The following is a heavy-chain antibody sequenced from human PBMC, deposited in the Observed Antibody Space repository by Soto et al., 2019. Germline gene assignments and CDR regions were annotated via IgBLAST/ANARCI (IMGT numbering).Heavy chain of an antibody. Sequence: ASVKVSCKASGYTFTSYGISWVRQAPGQGLEWMGWISAYNGNTNYAQKLQGRVTMTTDTSTSTAYMELRSLRSDDTAVYYCARGEKDYGSGSYLGYYYYYGMDVWGQGTTVTVSS. CDR2: ISAYNGNT. D-gene: IGHD3-10*01. CDR3: ARGEKDYGSGSYLGYYYYYGMDV. J-gene: IGHJ6*02. V-gene: IGHV1-18*01. CDR1: GYTFTSYG.